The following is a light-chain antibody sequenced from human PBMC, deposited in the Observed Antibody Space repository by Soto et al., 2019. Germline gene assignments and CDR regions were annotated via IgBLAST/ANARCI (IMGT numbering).Light chain of an antibody. CDR1: SSDIGDYTY. CDR2: DVS. Sequence: QSVLTQPASVSRSPGQSITISCTGTSSDIGDYTYVSWYQQHPGKAPKLLILDVSDRPSGVSVRFSGSKSGNTASLTISGLQVEDEADYYCSSYTSNATLLFGGGTKVTVL. V-gene: IGLV2-14*03. J-gene: IGLJ2*01. CDR3: SSYTSNATLL.